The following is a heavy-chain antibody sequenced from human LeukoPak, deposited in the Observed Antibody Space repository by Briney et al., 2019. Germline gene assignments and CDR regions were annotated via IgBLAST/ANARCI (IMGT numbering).Heavy chain of an antibody. CDR3: AKGMRGWGYSGYDFDY. Sequence: QPGRSLRLSCAASGFTFDDYAMHWVRQAPGKGLEWVSGISWNSGSIGYADSVKGRFTISRDNAKNSLYLQMNSLRAEDTALYYCAKGMRGWGYSGYDFDYWGQGTLVTVSS. J-gene: IGHJ4*02. V-gene: IGHV3-9*01. CDR1: GFTFDDYA. CDR2: ISWNSGSI. D-gene: IGHD5-12*01.